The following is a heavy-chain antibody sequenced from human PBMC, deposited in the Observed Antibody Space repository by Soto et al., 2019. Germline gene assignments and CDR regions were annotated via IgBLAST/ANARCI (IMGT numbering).Heavy chain of an antibody. CDR3: AKDPYSSGWRGGY. D-gene: IGHD6-19*01. CDR1: GFTFSSYA. J-gene: IGHJ4*02. Sequence: EVQLLESGGGLVQPGGSLRLSCAASGFTFSSYAMSWVRQAPGKGLEWVSAISGSGGSTYYADSVKGRFTISRDNSKNTLYLQMNSLRAEDTALYYCAKDPYSSGWRGGYWGQGTLVTVSS. V-gene: IGHV3-23*01. CDR2: ISGSGGST.